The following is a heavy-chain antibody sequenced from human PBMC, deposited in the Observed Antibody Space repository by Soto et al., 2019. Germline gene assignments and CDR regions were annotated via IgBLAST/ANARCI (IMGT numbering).Heavy chain of an antibody. CDR2: ISPIFGSA. CDR3: ARDEITGKPEAFDY. V-gene: IGHV1-69*05. D-gene: IGHD1-20*01. CDR1: GGAFSSNA. Sequence: SVKVSCKAFGGAFSSNAISWMRQAPGQGLEWIGTISPIFGSAAYAQKFQGRVTMTRDTSISTAYMELSRLKSDDTAVYYCARDEITGKPEAFDYWGQGTLVTVSS. J-gene: IGHJ4*02.